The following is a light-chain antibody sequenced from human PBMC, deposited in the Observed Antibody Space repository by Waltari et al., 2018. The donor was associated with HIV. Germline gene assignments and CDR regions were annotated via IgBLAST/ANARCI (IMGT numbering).Light chain of an antibody. CDR3: HQYGNYPLT. J-gene: IGKJ4*01. CDR2: DSS. V-gene: IGKV3-11*01. CDR1: QSVDRY. Sequence: DILLTQSPTTLSFSPGERATLSCRASQSVDRYIAWYQQKPGQAPRLLIYDSSNMATGVPARFSASGSGTDFTLTISSLEPEDFAVYYCHQYGNYPLTFGGGTKVEIK.